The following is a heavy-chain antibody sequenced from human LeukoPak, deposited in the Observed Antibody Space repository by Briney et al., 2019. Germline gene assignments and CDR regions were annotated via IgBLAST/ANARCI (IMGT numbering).Heavy chain of an antibody. CDR2: ISYDGSNK. J-gene: IGHJ4*02. Sequence: GGSLRLSCAASGFTFSSYGMHWVRQAPGKRLEWVAVISYDGSNKYYADSVKGRFTISRDNSKNTLYLQMNSLRAEDTAVYYCAKESSGWRNIDYWGQGTLVTVSS. CDR1: GFTFSSYG. CDR3: AKESSGWRNIDY. D-gene: IGHD6-19*01. V-gene: IGHV3-30*18.